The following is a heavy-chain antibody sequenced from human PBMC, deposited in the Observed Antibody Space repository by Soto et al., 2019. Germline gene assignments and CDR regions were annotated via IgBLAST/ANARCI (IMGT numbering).Heavy chain of an antibody. CDR3: ARHGPTWVAQVLYFDY. D-gene: IGHD7-27*01. Sequence: QLQLQESGPRLVKPSETLSLTCTVSGGSITSSHYYWGWIRQPPGKGLEWIGTIYYSGTTSYHPSLKSRVTISADTSKNQFSLTLSSVTAADTAVYYCARHGPTWVAQVLYFDYWGQGALVTVSS. CDR1: GGSITSSHYY. J-gene: IGHJ4*02. V-gene: IGHV4-39*01. CDR2: IYYSGTT.